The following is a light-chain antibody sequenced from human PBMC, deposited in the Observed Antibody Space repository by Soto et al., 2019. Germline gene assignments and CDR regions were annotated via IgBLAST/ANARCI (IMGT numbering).Light chain of an antibody. V-gene: IGKV3-20*01. CDR3: QQYGSSLFT. Sequence: EIVLTQSTGTLSLSPGERATLSCRASQSVSSNYLAWYQQKPGQAPRVLIYGTSIRASGVPERFSGGGSGTDFTLTITRLEPEDFAVYYCQQYGSSLFTFGPGTKVDFK. CDR2: GTS. J-gene: IGKJ3*01. CDR1: QSVSSNY.